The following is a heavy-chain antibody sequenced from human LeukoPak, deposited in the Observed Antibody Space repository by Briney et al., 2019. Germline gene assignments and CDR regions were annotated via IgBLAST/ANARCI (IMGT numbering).Heavy chain of an antibody. CDR2: IYPGDSDT. V-gene: IGHV5-51*01. D-gene: IGHD6-6*01. J-gene: IGHJ4*02. CDR1: GYSFTSYW. Sequence: GESLKISCKGSGYSFTSYWIGWVRQMPGKGLEWMGIIYPGDSDTRYSPSFQGQVTISADKSISTAYLQWSSLKASDTAMYYCARGRADSIAARLLFLLVAPPDYWGQGTLVTVSS. CDR3: ARGRADSIAARLLFLLVAPPDY.